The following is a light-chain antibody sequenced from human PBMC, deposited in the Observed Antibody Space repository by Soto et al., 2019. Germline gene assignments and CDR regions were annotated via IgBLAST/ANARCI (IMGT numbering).Light chain of an antibody. CDR2: NNN. CDR1: SSNIGSNS. CDR3: AAWDASLNAWV. V-gene: IGLV1-44*01. J-gene: IGLJ3*02. Sequence: QSVLTQPPSESGTPGQRVTLSCSGSSSNIGSNSVTWFQQLPGTAPNLLISNNNQRPSGVPDRFSGSKSGTSASLAINGLQSEDEADYFCAAWDASLNAWVFGGGTKLTVL.